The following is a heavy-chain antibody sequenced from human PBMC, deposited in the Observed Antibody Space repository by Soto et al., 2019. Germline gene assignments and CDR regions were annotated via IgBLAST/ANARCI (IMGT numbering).Heavy chain of an antibody. Sequence: SETLSLTCTVPGASVSTGVYYWTWIRQHPGKGLEWIGYIDNTGSAYYNPSLTGRVDISVDTSKNQFSLNLQSLTAADTAFYYCAGAVSDFDVRRYRTSYFDQWGQGILVTVSS. V-gene: IGHV4-31*03. CDR2: IDNTGSA. CDR1: GASVSTGVYY. CDR3: AGAVSDFDVRRYRTSYFDQ. J-gene: IGHJ4*02. D-gene: IGHD3-10*02.